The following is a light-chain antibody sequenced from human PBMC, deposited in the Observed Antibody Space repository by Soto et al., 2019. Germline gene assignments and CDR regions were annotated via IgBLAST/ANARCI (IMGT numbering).Light chain of an antibody. V-gene: IGLV2-14*03. J-gene: IGLJ3*02. CDR3: SSYTNKDTLL. Sequence: QSALTQPASVSGSPGQSITISCTGTSSDVGGYDHVSWYQQHPGKAPKLIIYDVTVRPSGISRRFSGSKSDNTASLAVSGLQPEDEADYYCSSYTNKDTLLFGAGTKVTVL. CDR2: DVT. CDR1: SSDVGGYDH.